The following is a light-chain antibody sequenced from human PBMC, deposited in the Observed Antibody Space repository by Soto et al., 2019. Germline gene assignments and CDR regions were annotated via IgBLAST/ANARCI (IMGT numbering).Light chain of an antibody. J-gene: IGKJ4*01. Sequence: IVLTQSPATLSLSPGEGATLSCRASQSVGTFLAWYQQKPGQAPRLLIYDASNRATDIPARFSGGGSGTDFTLTISSLEPEDFAVYYCLQRSSWPSFGVGTKVEIK. CDR2: DAS. CDR1: QSVGTF. V-gene: IGKV3-11*01. CDR3: LQRSSWPS.